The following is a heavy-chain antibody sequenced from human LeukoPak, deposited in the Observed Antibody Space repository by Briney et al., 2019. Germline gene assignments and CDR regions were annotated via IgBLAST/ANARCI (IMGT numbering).Heavy chain of an antibody. D-gene: IGHD4-11*01. CDR3: AREPPYSNYALDY. CDR2: ISSSSSSR. J-gene: IGHJ4*02. Sequence: PGGSLRLSCAASGLTFSSYSMNWVRQAPGKGLEWVSYISSSSSSRLYADSVKGRLTISRDNAKNSLYLQMNSLRDEDTAVYYCAREPPYSNYALDYWGQGTLVTVSS. V-gene: IGHV3-48*02. CDR1: GLTFSSYS.